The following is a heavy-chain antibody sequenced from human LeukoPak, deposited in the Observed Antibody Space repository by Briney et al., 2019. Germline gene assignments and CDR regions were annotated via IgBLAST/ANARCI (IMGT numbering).Heavy chain of an antibody. CDR1: GGSISSSSYH. J-gene: IGHJ4*02. Sequence: PSETLSLTCTVSGGSISSSSYHWGWIRQPPGKGXXXXXXXXSGGSTYYNPSLKSRVTISIDTSNNQFFPKLNSVTAADTAVYYCARQRGKMRYFDFVALDYWGQGTLVTVSS. V-gene: IGHV4-39*01. CDR2: XXSGGST. D-gene: IGHD3-9*01. CDR3: ARQRGKMRYFDFVALDY.